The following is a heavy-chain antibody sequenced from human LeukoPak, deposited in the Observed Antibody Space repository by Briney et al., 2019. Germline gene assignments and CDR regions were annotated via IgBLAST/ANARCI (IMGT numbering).Heavy chain of an antibody. CDR3: AKDQLGNWFGELPTDY. Sequence: GGSLRLSCAASGFTFSSYAMSWVRQAPGKGLEWVSAISGSGGSTYYADSVKGRFTISRDNSKNTLYLQMNSLRAEDTAVYYCAKDQLGNWFGELPTDYWGQGTLVTVSS. J-gene: IGHJ4*02. D-gene: IGHD3-10*01. V-gene: IGHV3-23*01. CDR2: ISGSGGST. CDR1: GFTFSSYA.